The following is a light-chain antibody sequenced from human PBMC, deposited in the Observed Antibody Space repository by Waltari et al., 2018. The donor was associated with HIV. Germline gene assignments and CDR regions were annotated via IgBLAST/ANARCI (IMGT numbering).Light chain of an antibody. J-gene: IGLJ3*02. V-gene: IGLV1-47*01. Sequence: QSVLTHPPSASATPGQPVTIPCPGISSNTRGNYVYWYQRLPGTAPKLLIYRNNRRPSGVPDRFSGSKSGTSASLAISGLRSEDEADYYCASWDDSLSGWVFGGGTKVTVL. CDR3: ASWDDSLSGWV. CDR1: SSNTRGNY. CDR2: RNN.